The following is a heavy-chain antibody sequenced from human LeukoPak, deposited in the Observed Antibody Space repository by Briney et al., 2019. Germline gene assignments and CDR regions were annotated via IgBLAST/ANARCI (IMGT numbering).Heavy chain of an antibody. CDR2: IYYSGST. Sequence: SETLSLTCTVSGGSISSYYWSWIQQPPGKGLEWIGYIYYSGSTNYNPSLKSRVTISVDTSKNQFSLKLSSVTAADTAVYYCARVIWSGYYRVDYWGQGTLVTVSS. V-gene: IGHV4-59*01. CDR1: GGSISSYY. CDR3: ARVIWSGYYRVDY. J-gene: IGHJ4*02. D-gene: IGHD3-3*01.